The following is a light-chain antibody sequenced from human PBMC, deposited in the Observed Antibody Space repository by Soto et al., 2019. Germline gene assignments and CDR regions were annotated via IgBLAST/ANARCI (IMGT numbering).Light chain of an antibody. CDR3: SSFAGSNIWV. CDR1: SSDVGEYNY. V-gene: IGLV2-8*01. CDR2: EVT. J-gene: IGLJ3*02. Sequence: QSVLTQPPSASGSPGQSVTISCTGSSSDVGEYNYVSWYQQHPGKAPQLMIHEVTKRPSGVPDRFSGSKSGNTASLTVSGLQAEDEAEYYCSSFAGSNIWVFGGGTKITVL.